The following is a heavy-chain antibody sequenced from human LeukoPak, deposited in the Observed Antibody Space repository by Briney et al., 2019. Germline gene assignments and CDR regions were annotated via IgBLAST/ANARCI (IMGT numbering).Heavy chain of an antibody. D-gene: IGHD3-3*01. V-gene: IGHV1-18*01. J-gene: IGHJ4*02. CDR1: GYTFSIYG. CDR2: ISAYGHT. CDR3: ARETASGYLGFDF. Sequence: ASVTVSCTTSGYTFSIYGITWVRQAPGQGLEWMGWISAYGHTKLSRNLQARVTVTIDTSTTTAYMELRSLSSDDTAVYFCARETASGYLGFDFWGQGTLITVSS.